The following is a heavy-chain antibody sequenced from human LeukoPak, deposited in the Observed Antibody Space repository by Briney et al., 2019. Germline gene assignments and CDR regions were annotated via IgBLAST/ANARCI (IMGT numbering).Heavy chain of an antibody. CDR3: ARDGIYYGSGTIGLPDYYYYMDV. D-gene: IGHD3-10*01. CDR2: IYTSGST. J-gene: IGHJ6*03. V-gene: IGHV4-4*07. CDR1: GDSISSYY. Sequence: PSETLSLTCTVSGDSISSYYWSWIRQPAGKGLEWIGRIYTSGSTNYNPSLKSRVTMSVDTSKNQFSLKLSSVTAADTAVYYCARDGIYYGSGTIGLPDYYYYMDVWGKGTTVTVSS.